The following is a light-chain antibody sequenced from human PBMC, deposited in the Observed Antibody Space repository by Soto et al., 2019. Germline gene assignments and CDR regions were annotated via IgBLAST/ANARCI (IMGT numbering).Light chain of an antibody. V-gene: IGKV3-20*01. CDR1: QSVSSSY. CDR3: GQFVSAPPRT. J-gene: IGKJ1*01. Sequence: EIVLTQSPGTLSLSPGERATLSCRASQSVSSSYLAWYQQNPGQAPRLLIYGASSRATGIPDRFSGSGSGTDFTLTISRLEPEDFAVYYCGQFVSAPPRTFGQGTRVEIK. CDR2: GAS.